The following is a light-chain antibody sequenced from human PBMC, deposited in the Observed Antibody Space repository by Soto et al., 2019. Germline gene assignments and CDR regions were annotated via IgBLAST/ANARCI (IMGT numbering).Light chain of an antibody. Sequence: QSVLTQPPSASGSPGQSVTISCTGTSSDVGGYNYVSWYQQYPGRAPKLMIYEVTKRPSGVPDRFSGSKSGNTASLTVSGFLAEVEADYYCSSYAASNNFYFVFGGGTKVTVL. CDR1: SSDVGGYNY. V-gene: IGLV2-8*01. CDR2: EVT. J-gene: IGLJ3*02. CDR3: SSYAASNNFYFV.